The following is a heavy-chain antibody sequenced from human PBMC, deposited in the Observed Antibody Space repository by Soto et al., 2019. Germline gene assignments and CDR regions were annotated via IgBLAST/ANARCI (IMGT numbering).Heavy chain of an antibody. J-gene: IGHJ6*03. CDR1: GYTFTSYG. D-gene: IGHD3-3*01. V-gene: IGHV1-18*01. Sequence: ASVKVSCKASGYTFTSYGISWVRQAPAQGIEWMGWISAYNGNTNYAQTLQGRVTITTDTSTSTAYMELRRLRSDDTAVYYCAREIRSYYDFWSGAVTSDLFPCCTGPGYYCYYTDVWGKGTTVTVSS. CDR2: ISAYNGNT. CDR3: AREIRSYYDFWSGAVTSDLFPCCTGPGYYCYYTDV.